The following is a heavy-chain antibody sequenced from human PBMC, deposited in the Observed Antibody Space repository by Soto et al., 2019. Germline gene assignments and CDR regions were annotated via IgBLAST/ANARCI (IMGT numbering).Heavy chain of an antibody. Sequence: QLQLQESGPGLVKPSETLSLTCTVSGGSISSGPYSWGWIRQPPGEGLEWIGTFHYSENTYYNPSLESRVTISVDTSKNQFSLKVTSVTVADTAIYYCARLGGYCSTTSCYGFYGMDVWVQGTTVIVSS. J-gene: IGHJ6*02. V-gene: IGHV4-39*01. CDR1: GGSISSGPYS. CDR3: ARLGGYCSTTSCYGFYGMDV. D-gene: IGHD2-2*01. CDR2: FHYSENT.